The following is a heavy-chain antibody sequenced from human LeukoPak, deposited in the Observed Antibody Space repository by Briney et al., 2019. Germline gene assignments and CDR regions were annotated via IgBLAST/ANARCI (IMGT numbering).Heavy chain of an antibody. V-gene: IGHV4-39*07. CDR3: ARAGGYSYGHPFDY. CDR2: IYYSGST. D-gene: IGHD5-18*01. J-gene: IGHJ4*02. Sequence: PSETLSLTCTVSGGSISSSSYYWGWIRQPPGKGLEWIGSIYYSGSTYYNPSLKSRVTISVDTSKNQFSLKLSSVTAADTAVYYCARAGGYSYGHPFDYWGQGTLVTVSS. CDR1: GGSISSSSYY.